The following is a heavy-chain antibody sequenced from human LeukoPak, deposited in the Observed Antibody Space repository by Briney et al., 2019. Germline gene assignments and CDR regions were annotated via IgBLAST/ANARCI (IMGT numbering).Heavy chain of an antibody. J-gene: IGHJ4*02. V-gene: IGHV3-48*03. Sequence: GGSLRLSCAASGFTFSSYEMNWVRQAPGKGLEWVSYISSSGSTIYYADSVKGRFTISRDNAKNSLYLQMNSLRAEDTAVYYCVKDSVVVAGLVNYFDYWGQGTLVTVSS. CDR1: GFTFSSYE. D-gene: IGHD6-19*01. CDR3: VKDSVVVAGLVNYFDY. CDR2: ISSSGSTI.